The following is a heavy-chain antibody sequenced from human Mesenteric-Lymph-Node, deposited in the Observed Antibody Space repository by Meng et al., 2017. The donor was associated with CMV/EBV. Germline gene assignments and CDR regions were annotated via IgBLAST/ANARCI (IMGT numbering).Heavy chain of an antibody. J-gene: IGHJ4*02. CDR3: ATGGYFSDDSGFWGVDF. CDR2: SIPIVDTT. D-gene: IGHD3-22*01. V-gene: IGHV1-69*05. CDR1: GGTFRNYG. Sequence: SVKVSCKASGGTFRNYGISWVRQAPGQGLEWMGGSIPIVDTTNYAPNFQGRVTFTTDDSSRTAYMELGSLRSEDTAVYYCATGGYFSDDSGFWGVDFWGQGTLVTVSS.